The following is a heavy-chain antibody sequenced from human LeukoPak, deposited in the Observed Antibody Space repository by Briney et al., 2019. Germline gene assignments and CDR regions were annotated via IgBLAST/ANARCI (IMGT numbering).Heavy chain of an antibody. V-gene: IGHV3-7*01. CDR2: IKQDGSEK. CDR3: SNGIYDNSY. Sequence: GGSLRLSCAASGFTFTTYWMAWVRQTPGKGLEWVANIKQDGSEKYYAESVRGRFTISRDNAKNSLYLQMNSLRAEDTAVYYCSNGIYDNSYWGQGTLVTVSS. CDR1: GFTFTTYW. J-gene: IGHJ4*02. D-gene: IGHD2/OR15-2a*01.